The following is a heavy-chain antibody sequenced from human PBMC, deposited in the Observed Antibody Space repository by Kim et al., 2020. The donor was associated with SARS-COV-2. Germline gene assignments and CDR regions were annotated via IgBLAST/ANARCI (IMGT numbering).Heavy chain of an antibody. Sequence: ASVKVSCKASGYSFTKFYYMHWVRQAPGRGLEWMGRIDPSGGSTNFAQKFQGRVTMTRDTSTTTVYMELSSLRSEDTAVYYCARVGLAGAPFDYWGQGTLVTVSS. V-gene: IGHV1-46*01. CDR2: IDPSGGST. D-gene: IGHD6-19*01. CDR1: GYSFTKFYY. CDR3: ARVGLAGAPFDY. J-gene: IGHJ4*02.